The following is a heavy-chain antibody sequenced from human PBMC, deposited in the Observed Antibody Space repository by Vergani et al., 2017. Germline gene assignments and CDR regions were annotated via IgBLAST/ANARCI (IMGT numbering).Heavy chain of an antibody. CDR3: ARDAGDTDGFWFDP. CDR1: GYTFTGYY. CDR2: INPNSGGT. J-gene: IGHJ5*02. D-gene: IGHD7-27*01. V-gene: IGHV1-2*02. Sequence: QVQLVQSGAEVKKPGASVKVSCKASGYTFTGYYMHWVRQAPGQGLEWMGWINPNSGGTNYAQKFQGRVTMTRDTSISKAYMELSSLRSEDTAVYYCARDAGDTDGFWFDPWGQGTLVTVSS.